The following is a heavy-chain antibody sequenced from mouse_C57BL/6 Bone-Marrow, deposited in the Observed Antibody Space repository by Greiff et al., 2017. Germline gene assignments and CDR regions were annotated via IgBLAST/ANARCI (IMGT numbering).Heavy chain of an antibody. Sequence: EVKLVESGGGLVKPGGSLKLSCAASGFTFSDYGMHWVRQAPEKGLEWVAYISSGSSTIYYADTVKGRFTISRDNAKNTLFLQMTSLRSEDTAMYYCAREIYYDYKGAMDYWGQGTSVTVSS. CDR2: ISSGSSTI. CDR1: GFTFSDYG. J-gene: IGHJ4*01. V-gene: IGHV5-17*01. D-gene: IGHD2-4*01. CDR3: AREIYYDYKGAMDY.